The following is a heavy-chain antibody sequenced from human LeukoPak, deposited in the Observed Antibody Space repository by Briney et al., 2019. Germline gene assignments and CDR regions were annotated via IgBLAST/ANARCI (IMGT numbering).Heavy chain of an antibody. CDR3: ARHQVVAAPFDY. Sequence: SQTLSLTCTVSGGSISSGGYYWSWIRQHPGKGLEWIGYIYYSGSTYYNPSLKSRVTISVDTSKNQFSLKLSSVTAADTAVYYCARHQVVAAPFDYWGQGTLVTVSS. CDR2: IYYSGST. D-gene: IGHD2-15*01. V-gene: IGHV4-31*03. J-gene: IGHJ4*02. CDR1: GGSISSGGYY.